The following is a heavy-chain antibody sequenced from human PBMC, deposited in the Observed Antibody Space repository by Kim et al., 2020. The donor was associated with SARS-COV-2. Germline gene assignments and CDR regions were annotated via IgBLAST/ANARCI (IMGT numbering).Heavy chain of an antibody. V-gene: IGHV4-39*01. CDR3: ARQARLWFGELGVWFDP. D-gene: IGHD3-10*01. J-gene: IGHJ5*02. CDR2: IYYSGST. CDR1: GGSISSSSYY. Sequence: SETLSLTCTVSGGSISSSSYYWGWIRQPPGKGLEWIGSIYYSGSTYYNPSLKSRVTISVDTSKNQFSLKLSSVTAADTAVYYCARQARLWFGELGVWFDPWGQGTLVTVSS.